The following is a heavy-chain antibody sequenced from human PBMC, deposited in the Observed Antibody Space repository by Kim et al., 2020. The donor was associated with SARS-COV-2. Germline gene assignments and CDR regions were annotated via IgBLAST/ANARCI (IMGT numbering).Heavy chain of an antibody. D-gene: IGHD6-6*01. J-gene: IGHJ1*01. Sequence: PSLKSRVTISVDTSKNQFSLKLSSVTAADTAVYYCARGSSSSSGREYFQHWGQGTLVTVSS. V-gene: IGHV4-31*02. CDR3: ARGSSSSSGREYFQH.